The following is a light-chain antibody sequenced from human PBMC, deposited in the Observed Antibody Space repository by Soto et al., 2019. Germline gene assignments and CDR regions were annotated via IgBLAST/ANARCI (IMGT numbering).Light chain of an antibody. CDR1: RSVSNN. CDR3: QQYNNWPPT. J-gene: IGKJ3*01. Sequence: ETVMTQSPATLSVSPGERATLSCRASRSVSNNLAWHQQKPGQAPRLVIYDASTRATGIPARFSGSGSGTELTLTICSLQSEDFAVYYCQQYNNWPPTFGPGTKVDI. V-gene: IGKV3-15*01. CDR2: DAS.